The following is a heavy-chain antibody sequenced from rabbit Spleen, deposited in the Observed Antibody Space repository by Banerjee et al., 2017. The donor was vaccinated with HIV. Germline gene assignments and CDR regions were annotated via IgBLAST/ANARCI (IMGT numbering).Heavy chain of an antibody. CDR2: IDTGSSGFT. V-gene: IGHV1S40*01. CDR1: GVSFSSTYY. D-gene: IGHD8-1*01. J-gene: IGHJ6*01. CDR3: ARDSGSSFSSYGMDL. Sequence: QSLEESGGDLVKPGASLTLTCTASGVSFSSTYYMCWVRQAPGKGLEWIACIDTGSSGFTYFASWAKGRFTISKTSSTTVTLQMTRLTAADTATYFCARDSGSSFSSYGMDLWGQGTLVTVS.